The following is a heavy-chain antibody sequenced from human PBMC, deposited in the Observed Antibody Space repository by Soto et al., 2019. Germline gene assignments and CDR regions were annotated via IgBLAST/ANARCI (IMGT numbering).Heavy chain of an antibody. CDR2: IYWDDDK. V-gene: IGHV2-5*02. CDR1: GFSLSTSGVG. Sequence: QITLKESGPTLVKPTQTLTLTCTFSGFSLSTSGVGVGWIRQPPGKALEWLALIYWDDDKRYSPSLKSRLTLTKDTSKDQVVLTMTNMDPVDTATYYCALVRPYDYVWGSYRKYYFDYWGQGTLVTVSS. D-gene: IGHD3-16*02. J-gene: IGHJ4*02. CDR3: ALVRPYDYVWGSYRKYYFDY.